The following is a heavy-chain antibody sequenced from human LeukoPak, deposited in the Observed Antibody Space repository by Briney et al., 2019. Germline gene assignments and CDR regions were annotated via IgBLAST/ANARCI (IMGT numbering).Heavy chain of an antibody. V-gene: IGHV3-7*01. CDR2: IKGDESAK. CDR1: GLTFSSYW. Sequence: SGGSLRLSCAASGLTFSSYWMNWIRHAPGKGLEWVANIKGDESAKYYVDSVKGRFTISRDNAYNSLYLQMNSLRAEDTAVYYCARDRIAAAGTDYDYWGQGALVTVSS. CDR3: ARDRIAAAGTDYDY. J-gene: IGHJ4*02. D-gene: IGHD6-13*01.